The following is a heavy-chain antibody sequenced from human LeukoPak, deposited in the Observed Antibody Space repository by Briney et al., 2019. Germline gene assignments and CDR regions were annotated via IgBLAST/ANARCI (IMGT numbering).Heavy chain of an antibody. D-gene: IGHD6-19*01. CDR3: ASGWAGAGDY. CDR2: IYYSGST. V-gene: IGHV4-59*08. J-gene: IGHJ4*02. Sequence: SETLSLTCTVSGGSISNFYWSWIRQPPGKGLEWIGYIYYSGSTNYNPSLKSRVTISVDTSKKQFSLNVSSVTAADTAVYYCASGWAGAGDYWGQGTLVTVSS. CDR1: GGSISNFY.